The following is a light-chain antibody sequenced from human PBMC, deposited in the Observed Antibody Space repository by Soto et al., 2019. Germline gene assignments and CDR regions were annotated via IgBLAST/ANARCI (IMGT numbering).Light chain of an antibody. V-gene: IGKV3-20*01. Sequence: EIVLTQSPGTLSLSPGERAALSCRASQTVSSGYLAWYQQKPGQAPRLLIYGASSRAPGIPDRFGGSGSGTDFTLTITGLEPEDFAVYYCQQYASSAITFGQGTRLENK. CDR2: GAS. J-gene: IGKJ5*01. CDR3: QQYASSAIT. CDR1: QTVSSGY.